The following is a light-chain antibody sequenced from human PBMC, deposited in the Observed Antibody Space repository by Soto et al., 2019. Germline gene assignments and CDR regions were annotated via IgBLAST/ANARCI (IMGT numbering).Light chain of an antibody. CDR2: EVS. J-gene: IGLJ1*01. CDR1: SSDIGGYKY. CDR3: ISSTGDSSPSV. V-gene: IGLV2-14*01. Sequence: QSVLTQPASVSGALGQAVTISCTGTSSDIGGYKYGFWYQQHPGKAPTLIIFEVSNRPSGVSDLFSGSNSGNTASLTISGLQAEDEAHYYCISSTGDSSPSVFGTGTKVTVL.